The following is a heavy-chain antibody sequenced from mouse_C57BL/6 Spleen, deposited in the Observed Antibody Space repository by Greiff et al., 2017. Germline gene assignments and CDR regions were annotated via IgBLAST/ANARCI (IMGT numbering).Heavy chain of an antibody. CDR2: INPNNGGT. Sequence: EVQLQQSGPELVKPGASVKISCKASGYTFTDYYMNWVKQSHGKSLEWIGDINPNNGGTSYNQKFKGKATLTVDKSSSTAYMELRSLTSEDSAVYYCAIYDYLEGFAYWGQGTLVTVSA. V-gene: IGHV1-26*01. CDR3: AIYDYLEGFAY. J-gene: IGHJ3*01. D-gene: IGHD2-4*01. CDR1: GYTFTDYY.